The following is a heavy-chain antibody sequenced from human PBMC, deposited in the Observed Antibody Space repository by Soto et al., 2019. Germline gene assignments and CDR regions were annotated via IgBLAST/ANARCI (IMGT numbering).Heavy chain of an antibody. D-gene: IGHD4-4*01. CDR3: ARGMGTGTKVTTSRYGMDV. CDR1: GYTFTSYA. Sequence: ASVKVSCKASGYTFTSYAMHWVRQAPGQRLEWMGWINAGNGNTKYSQKFQGRVTITRDTSASTAYMELSSLRSEDTAVYYCARGMGTGTKVTTSRYGMDVWCQGTTVTVSS. J-gene: IGHJ6*02. V-gene: IGHV1-3*01. CDR2: INAGNGNT.